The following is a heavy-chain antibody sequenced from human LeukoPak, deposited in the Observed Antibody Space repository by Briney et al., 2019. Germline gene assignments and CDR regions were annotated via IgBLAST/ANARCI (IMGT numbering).Heavy chain of an antibody. CDR3: ARVPSIAAVGIRLDY. J-gene: IGHJ4*02. Sequence: PGGSLRLSCVASGFTFSNYGMHWVRQAPGKGLEWVAVISYDGRHKYYADSVKGRFTISRDNSKNTLYLQMNSLRAEDTAMYYCARVPSIAAVGIRLDYWGQGTPVTVSS. V-gene: IGHV3-30*03. CDR2: ISYDGRHK. CDR1: GFTFSNYG. D-gene: IGHD6-13*01.